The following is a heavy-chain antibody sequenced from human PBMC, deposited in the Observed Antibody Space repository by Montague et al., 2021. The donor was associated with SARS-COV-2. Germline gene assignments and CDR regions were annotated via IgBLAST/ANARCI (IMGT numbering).Heavy chain of an antibody. CDR3: AKDSYYYGLGYSMDV. D-gene: IGHD3-10*01. J-gene: IGHJ6*02. CDR1: GFTFSNSA. V-gene: IGHV3-23*01. Sequence: SLRLSCAASGFTFSNSAMNWVRQAPGKGLEWVSGSSGSDGGTHYADSVKGRFTISRDNSKNVLYLQMNSLRAEDTALYYCAKDSYYYGLGYSMDVWGQGTTVTVSS. CDR2: SSGSDGGT.